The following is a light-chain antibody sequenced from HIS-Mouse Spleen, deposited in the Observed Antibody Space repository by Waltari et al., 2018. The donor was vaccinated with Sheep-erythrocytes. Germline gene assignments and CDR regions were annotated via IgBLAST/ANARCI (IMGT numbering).Light chain of an antibody. CDR3: QQYYSTPLT. Sequence: DIVMTQSPDSLAVSLGERATINCKSSQSVLYSSNNKNYLAWYQQKPGQPPKLPIYWASTRESGVPDRFSGSGSGTEFTLTISSLQAEDVAVYYCQQYYSTPLTFGGGTK. J-gene: IGKJ4*01. V-gene: IGKV4-1*01. CDR2: WAS. CDR1: QSVLYSSNNKNY.